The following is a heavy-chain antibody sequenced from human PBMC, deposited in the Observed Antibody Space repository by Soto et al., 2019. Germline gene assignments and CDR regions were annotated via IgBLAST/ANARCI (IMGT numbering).Heavy chain of an antibody. CDR3: ASCTTVTVSCGYGMDV. J-gene: IGHJ6*02. Sequence: GGSLRLSCAASGFTFSSYAMHWVRQAPGKGLEYVSAISSNGGSTYYANSVKGRFTISRDNSKNTLYLQMNSLRAEDTAVYYCASCTTVTVSCGYGMDVWGQGTTVTVSS. CDR2: ISSNGGST. CDR1: GFTFSSYA. D-gene: IGHD4-17*01. V-gene: IGHV3-64*01.